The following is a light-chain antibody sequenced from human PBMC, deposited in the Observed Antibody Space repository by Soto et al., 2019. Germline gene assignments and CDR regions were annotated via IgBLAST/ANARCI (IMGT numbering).Light chain of an antibody. CDR1: QSVTANE. J-gene: IGKJ1*01. CDR2: DVS. CDR3: QQYTSSLWT. V-gene: IGKV3-20*01. Sequence: PVERDTLSCRTMQSVTANELAWYQQKPGQAPRLLIYDVSIRATAIPDRFSGSGSGTDFTLTISRLEPEDFAVYYCQQYTSSLWTFGQGTKVDIK.